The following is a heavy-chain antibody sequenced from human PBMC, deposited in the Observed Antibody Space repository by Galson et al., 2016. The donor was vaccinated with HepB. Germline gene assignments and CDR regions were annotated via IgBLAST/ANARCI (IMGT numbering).Heavy chain of an antibody. J-gene: IGHJ4*02. D-gene: IGHD3-3*01. CDR2: ISISSNFI. CDR3: AKDSILDD. CDR1: GFTFSSYG. Sequence: SLRLSCAASGFTFSSYGMHWVRQAPGKGLEWVSSISISSNFIHYADSGKGRFTTSRDNAKNALFMQMSSLRAEDTAIYYCAKDSILDDWGQGILVTVSS. V-gene: IGHV3-21*01.